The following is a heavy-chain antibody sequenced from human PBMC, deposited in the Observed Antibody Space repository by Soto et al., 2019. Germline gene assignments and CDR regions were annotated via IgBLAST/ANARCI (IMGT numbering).Heavy chain of an antibody. J-gene: IGHJ5*02. Sequence: LPETLSLTCTVSVGSINSTTYYWGWIRQSPGKGLEWIGNIYYSGKTYYSPSLKSRVSISVDSSRTQFSLRLSSVTAADTAIYFCGRPWGIGMDTPGPWGQGVLVTVFS. CDR1: VGSINSTTYY. D-gene: IGHD6-13*01. V-gene: IGHV4-39*01. CDR2: IYYSGKT. CDR3: GRPWGIGMDTPGP.